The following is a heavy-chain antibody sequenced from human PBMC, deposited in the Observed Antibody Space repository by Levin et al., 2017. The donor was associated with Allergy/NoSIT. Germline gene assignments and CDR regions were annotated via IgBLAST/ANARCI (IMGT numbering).Heavy chain of an antibody. CDR3: ATRRGFDILTGYGDAFDI. CDR1: GGSISSSSYY. D-gene: IGHD3-9*01. J-gene: IGHJ3*02. CDR2: IYYSGST. Sequence: SETLSLTCTVSGGSISSSSYYWGWIRQPPGMGLEWIGSIYYSGSTYYNPSLKSRVTISVDTSKNPFSLKLSSVTAADTAVYYCATRRGFDILTGYGDAFDIWGQGTMVTVSS. V-gene: IGHV4-39*01.